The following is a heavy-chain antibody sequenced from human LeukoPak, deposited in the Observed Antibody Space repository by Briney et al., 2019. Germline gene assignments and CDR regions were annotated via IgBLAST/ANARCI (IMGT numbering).Heavy chain of an antibody. CDR1: GFTFSSYS. CDR2: ISSSSSTI. CDR3: AREQKDIVVVPAAMWSAFDI. D-gene: IGHD2-2*01. J-gene: IGHJ3*02. Sequence: PGGSLRLSCAASGFTFSSYSMNWVRQAPGKGLEWVSYISSSSSTIYYADSVKGRFTISRDNAKNSLYLQMNSLRAEDTAVYYCAREQKDIVVVPAAMWSAFDIWGQGTMVTVSS. V-gene: IGHV3-48*01.